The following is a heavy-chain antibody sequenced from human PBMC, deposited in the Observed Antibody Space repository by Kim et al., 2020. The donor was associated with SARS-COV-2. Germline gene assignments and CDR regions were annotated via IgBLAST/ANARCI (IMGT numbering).Heavy chain of an antibody. Sequence: GGSLRLSCAASGFTFSSYSMNWVRQAPGKGLEWVSYISSSSSTIYYADSVKGRFTISRDNAKNSLYLQMNSLRDEDTAVYYCARDQRVVTMVQGVIDYYYYYYMDVWGKGTTVTVSS. D-gene: IGHD3-10*01. CDR1: GFTFSSYS. V-gene: IGHV3-48*02. CDR2: ISSSSSTI. CDR3: ARDQRVVTMVQGVIDYYYYYYMDV. J-gene: IGHJ6*03.